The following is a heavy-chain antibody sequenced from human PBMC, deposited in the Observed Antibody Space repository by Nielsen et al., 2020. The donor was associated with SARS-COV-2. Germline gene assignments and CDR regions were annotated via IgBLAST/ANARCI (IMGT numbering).Heavy chain of an antibody. V-gene: IGHV3-23*01. CDR2: IGVSGGGT. Sequence: GESLKISCAASGFPFSSFEMNWVRQAPGKGLEWVSTIGVSGGGTYYADSLKGRFTISRDNSKNTLYLQMNSLGADDTAIYYCTRRVAGGTMDVWGQGTTVTVSS. CDR1: GFPFSSFE. J-gene: IGHJ6*02. CDR3: TRRVAGGTMDV. D-gene: IGHD6-19*01.